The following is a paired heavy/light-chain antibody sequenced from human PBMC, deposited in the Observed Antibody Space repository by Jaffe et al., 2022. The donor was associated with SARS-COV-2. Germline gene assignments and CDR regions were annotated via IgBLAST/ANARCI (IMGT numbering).Heavy chain of an antibody. J-gene: IGHJ3*02. V-gene: IGHV1-3*01. CDR1: GYTFTSYA. Sequence: QVQLVQSGAEVKKPGASVKVSCKASGYTFTSYAMHWVRQAPGQRLEWMGWINAGNGNTKYSQKFQGRVTITRDTSASTAYMELSSLRSEDTAVYYCARDLGPDYYAPAGAFDIWGQGTMVTVSS. CDR3: ARDLGPDYYAPAGAFDI. CDR2: INAGNGNT. D-gene: IGHD3-10*01.
Light chain of an antibody. V-gene: IGKV1-39*01. J-gene: IGKJ1*01. CDR2: AAS. CDR3: QQRGT. Sequence: DIQMTQSPSSLSASVGDRVTITCRASQSISSYLNWYQQKPGKAPKLLIYAASSLQSGVPSRFSGSGSGTDFTLTISSLQPEDFATYYCQQRGTFGQGTKVEIK. CDR1: QSISSY.